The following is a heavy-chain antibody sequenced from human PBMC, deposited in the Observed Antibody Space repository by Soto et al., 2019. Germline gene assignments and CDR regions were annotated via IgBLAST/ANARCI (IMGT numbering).Heavy chain of an antibody. V-gene: IGHV4-39*02. CDR1: GDSMTRGSYY. Sequence: SETLSLTCVVSGDSMTRGSYYWVWIRQPPGKGLEWIGSFYYTGSTNYNPSLKSRVTVSADTSNNHFSLRLTSVTAADTAVYYCARGRGGSYQRYYYYGMDVWGQGTTVTVSS. CDR3: ARGRGGSYQRYYYYGMDV. CDR2: FYYTGST. D-gene: IGHD1-26*01. J-gene: IGHJ6*02.